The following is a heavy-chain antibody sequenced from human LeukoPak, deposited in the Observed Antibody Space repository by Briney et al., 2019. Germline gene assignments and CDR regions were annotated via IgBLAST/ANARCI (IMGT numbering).Heavy chain of an antibody. D-gene: IGHD5-18*01. CDR2: ISYDGSNK. CDR3: ARGGDTQDY. CDR1: GFTFSSYA. J-gene: IGHJ4*02. Sequence: GRSLRLSCAASGFTFSSYAMHWVRQAPGKGLEWVAVISYDGSNKYYADSVKGRFTISRDNSKNTLYLQMNSLRAEDTAVYYCARGGDTQDYWGQGTLVTVSS. V-gene: IGHV3-30*04.